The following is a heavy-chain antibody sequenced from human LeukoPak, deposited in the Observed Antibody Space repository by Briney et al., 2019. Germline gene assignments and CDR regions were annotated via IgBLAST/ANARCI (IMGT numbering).Heavy chain of an antibody. V-gene: IGHV1-69*04. CDR2: IIPILGIA. Sequence: SVKVSCKASGGTFSSYAISWVRQAPGQGLEWMGRIIPILGIANYAQKFQGRVTITADRSTSTAYMELSSLRSEDTAAYYCARDLGGSYSQDWGQGTLVTVSS. D-gene: IGHD1-26*01. CDR1: GGTFSSYA. CDR3: ARDLGGSYSQD. J-gene: IGHJ4*02.